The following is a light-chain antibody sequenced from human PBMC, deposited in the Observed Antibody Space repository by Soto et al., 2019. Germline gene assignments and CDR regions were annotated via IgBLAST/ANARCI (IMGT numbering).Light chain of an antibody. CDR2: GAS. J-gene: IGKJ4*01. V-gene: IGKV3-15*01. Sequence: EIVMTQSRATLSVSPGERVTLSCRASQDIRSSLAWYQQKPGQAPRLLIYGASIRATGVPATFSGSGSGTEFTLSISSLQSEHLGVYYCQQDSSWPLTFGGGTKVDIK. CDR1: QDIRSS. CDR3: QQDSSWPLT.